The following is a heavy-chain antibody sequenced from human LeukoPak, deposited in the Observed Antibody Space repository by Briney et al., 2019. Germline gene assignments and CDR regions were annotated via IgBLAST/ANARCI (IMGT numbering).Heavy chain of an antibody. CDR1: GFTFSSYS. V-gene: IGHV3-21*01. Sequence: GGSLRLSCAASGFTFSSYSMNWVRQAPGKGLEWVSSISSSSSYIYYADSVKGRFTISRDNAKTSLYLQMNSLRAEDTAVYYCARDVDITGTDYWGQGTLVTVSS. J-gene: IGHJ4*02. D-gene: IGHD1-20*01. CDR3: ARDVDITGTDY. CDR2: ISSSSSYI.